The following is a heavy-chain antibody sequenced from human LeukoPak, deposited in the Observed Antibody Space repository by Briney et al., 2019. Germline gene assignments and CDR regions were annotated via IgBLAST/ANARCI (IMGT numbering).Heavy chain of an antibody. D-gene: IGHD3-3*01. CDR1: GFTFSSYA. J-gene: IGHJ4*02. CDR3: AKDPAPSTIFGVVYYFDY. CDR2: ISGSGGST. V-gene: IGHV3-23*01. Sequence: GGSLRLSCAASGFTFSSYAMSWVRQAPGKGLEWVSAISGSGGSTYYADSVKGRFTISRDNSKNTLYLQMNSLRAEDTAVYYCAKDPAPSTIFGVVYYFDYWGQGTLVTVSS.